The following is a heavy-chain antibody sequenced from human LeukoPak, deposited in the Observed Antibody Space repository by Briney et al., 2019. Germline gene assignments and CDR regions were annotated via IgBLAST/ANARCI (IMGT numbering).Heavy chain of an antibody. D-gene: IGHD4-17*01. J-gene: IGHJ4*02. V-gene: IGHV4-59*01. CDR3: ATSLYGDYEADY. CDR1: GGSIKSYY. Sequence: SETLSLTCTVSGGSIKSYYWSWIRQPPGKGLEWIGYVYYCGSTSYNPSLESRVSISDDTSKNQVSLWLTSVTAADTAVYYCATSLYGDYEADYWGPGILVTVSP. CDR2: VYYCGST.